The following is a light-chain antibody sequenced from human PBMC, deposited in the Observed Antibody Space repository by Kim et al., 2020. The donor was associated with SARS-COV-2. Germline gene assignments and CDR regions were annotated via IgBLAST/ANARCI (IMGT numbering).Light chain of an antibody. V-gene: IGLV2-18*02. CDR3: TSYTSSNTYV. CDR1: SSDVVGYNR. CDR2: EVS. Sequence: GQSVAISCTGPSSDVVGYNRVSWYQHPPGAAPKLIIYEVSHRPSGVPDRFSGSQSGNTASLTISGLQAEDEADYYCTSYTSSNTYVFGSGTKVTVL. J-gene: IGLJ1*01.